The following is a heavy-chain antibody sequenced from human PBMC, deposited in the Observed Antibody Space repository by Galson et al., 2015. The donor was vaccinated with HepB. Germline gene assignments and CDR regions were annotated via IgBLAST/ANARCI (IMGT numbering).Heavy chain of an antibody. CDR1: GFTFSSYW. CDR2: IKQDGSEK. CDR3: ARDTITAMVTHFDY. D-gene: IGHD5-18*01. J-gene: IGHJ4*02. Sequence: SLRLSCAASGFTFSSYWMSWVRQAPGKGLEWVANIKQDGSEKYYVDSVKGRFTISRDNAKNSLYLQMNSLRAEDTAVYYCARDTITAMVTHFDYWGQGTLVTVSS. V-gene: IGHV3-7*01.